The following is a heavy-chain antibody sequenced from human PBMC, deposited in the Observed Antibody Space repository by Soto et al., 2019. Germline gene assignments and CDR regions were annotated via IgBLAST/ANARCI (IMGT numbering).Heavy chain of an antibody. D-gene: IGHD5-18*01. J-gene: IGHJ2*01. CDR2: IYGSGRT. CDR3: ARDFDVNTALVYWYFDR. CDR1: GGSTPHYY. V-gene: IGHV4-4*07. Sequence: QVQLQESGPGLVKPSETLSLTCTVSGGSTPHYYWSWLRQPAGKGLEYIGRIYGSGRTNYNPSLKNRVTMSVSLYQMSLRRTSVTAADTAVYYCARDFDVNTALVYWYFDRWGRGALVAVSS.